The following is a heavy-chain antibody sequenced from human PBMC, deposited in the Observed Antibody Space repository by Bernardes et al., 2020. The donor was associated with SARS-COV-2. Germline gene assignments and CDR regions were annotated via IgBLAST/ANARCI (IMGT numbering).Heavy chain of an antibody. CDR1: GFTFGTSW. CDR3: ARVSIAVPGGDH. J-gene: IGHJ4*02. Sequence: GSLRLSFAASGFTFGTSWMTWVRQAPGKGLEWVANIKQDGSEKYYVDSVKGRFIITRDNAKNSLDLHMNSLRDEDTAIYYCARVSIAVPGGDHWGQGTLVTVSS. CDR2: IKQDGSEK. V-gene: IGHV3-7*04. D-gene: IGHD6-19*01.